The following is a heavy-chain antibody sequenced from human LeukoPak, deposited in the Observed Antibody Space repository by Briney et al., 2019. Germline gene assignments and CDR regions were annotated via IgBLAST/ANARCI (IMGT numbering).Heavy chain of an antibody. V-gene: IGHV3-33*01. CDR1: GFTFSSYA. J-gene: IGHJ4*02. CDR3: ARGGYSYGYRFDY. Sequence: GGSLRLSCAASGFTFSSYAMHWVRQAPGKGLEWVAVIWYDGSNKYYADSVKGRFTISRDNSKNTLYMQMNSLRAEDTAVYYCARGGYSYGYRFDYWGQGTLVTVSS. CDR2: IWYDGSNK. D-gene: IGHD5-18*01.